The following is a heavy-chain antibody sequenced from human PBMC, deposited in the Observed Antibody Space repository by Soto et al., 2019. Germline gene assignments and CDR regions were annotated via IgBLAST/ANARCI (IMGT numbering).Heavy chain of an antibody. Sequence: PGASLKISCKGSGYSFTSYWIGWVRQMPGKGLEWMGTIYLGDSDTRYSPSFQGRVTISADKSISAAYLQWGSLKASDTAMYYCARVIAAANWFDPWGQGTLVTVSS. J-gene: IGHJ5*02. D-gene: IGHD6-13*01. CDR1: GYSFTSYW. CDR2: IYLGDSDT. CDR3: ARVIAAANWFDP. V-gene: IGHV5-51*01.